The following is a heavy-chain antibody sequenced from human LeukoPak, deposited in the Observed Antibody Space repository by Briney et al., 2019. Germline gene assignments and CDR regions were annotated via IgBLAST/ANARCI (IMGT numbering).Heavy chain of an antibody. V-gene: IGHV3-7*01. CDR3: ARTITMVRVYFDY. CDR2: IKHDGSEK. J-gene: IGHJ4*02. CDR1: GFTLSSYW. Sequence: GGSLRLSCAASGFTLSSYWMSWVRQAPGKGLEWVANIKHDGSEKYYVDSVKGRFTISRDNAKNSLYLQMNSLRAEDTAVYYCARTITMVRVYFDYWGQGTLVTVSS. D-gene: IGHD3-10*01.